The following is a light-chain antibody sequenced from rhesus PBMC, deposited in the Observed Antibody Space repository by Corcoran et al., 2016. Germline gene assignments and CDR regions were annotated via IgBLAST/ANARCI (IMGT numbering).Light chain of an antibody. CDR2: DAS. Sequence: DIQMTQSPSSLSASVGDTVTITCRASQGISSYLNWFQQKPGKAPKLLMYDASSLESGVPSRFSGSGSWTDVTLPISSLQPEYFAAYYCLQHNSYPLTFGGGTKVEIK. CDR3: LQHNSYPLT. V-gene: IGKV1-28*03. J-gene: IGKJ4*01. CDR1: QGISSY.